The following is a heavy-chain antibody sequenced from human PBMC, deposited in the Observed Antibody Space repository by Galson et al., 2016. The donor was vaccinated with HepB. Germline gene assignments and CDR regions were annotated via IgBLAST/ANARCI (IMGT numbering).Heavy chain of an antibody. J-gene: IGHJ4*02. CDR2: ISGSDGST. Sequence: SLRLSCAASGFTFSSYAMSWVRQAPGTGLEWVSAISGSDGSTYYADSVKGRSTISRDDSKNTLYLQMNSLRAEDTAVYYCAKRRSTIGDFDSWGQGILVTVSS. CDR1: GFTFSSYA. CDR3: AKRRSTIGDFDS. V-gene: IGHV3-23*01.